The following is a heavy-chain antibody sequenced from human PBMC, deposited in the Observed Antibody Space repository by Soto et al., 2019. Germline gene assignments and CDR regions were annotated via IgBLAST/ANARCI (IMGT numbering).Heavy chain of an antibody. Sequence: QVQLVQSGAEVKKPGSSVKVSCKASGGTFSSYAISWVRQAPGQGLEWMGGIIPIFGTANYAQKFQGRVTITADESTSTAYMELSSLRSEDTAVYYCARSWCHRYGVSGDCYSNWFDPWGQGTLVTVSS. D-gene: IGHD2-21*02. V-gene: IGHV1-69*12. CDR3: ARSWCHRYGVSGDCYSNWFDP. CDR2: IIPIFGTA. J-gene: IGHJ5*02. CDR1: GGTFSSYA.